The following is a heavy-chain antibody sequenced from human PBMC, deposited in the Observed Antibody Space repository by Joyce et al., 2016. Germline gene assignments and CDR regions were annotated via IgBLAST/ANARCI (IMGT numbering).Heavy chain of an antibody. CDR2: LNPNSGGP. D-gene: IGHD6-19*01. J-gene: IGHJ4*02. V-gene: IGHV1-2*02. CDR1: GYTFTGYY. CDR3: ARDPGHSSGWYGYFDF. Sequence: QVQLVQSGAEVKKPGASVRVSCKASGYTFTGYYIHWVRQAPGQGLEGMGWLNPNSGGPNYARNCQGRVTMTRDTSITTAYMDLSRLTSDDTAVYYCARDPGHSSGWYGYFDFWGQGTLVTVSS.